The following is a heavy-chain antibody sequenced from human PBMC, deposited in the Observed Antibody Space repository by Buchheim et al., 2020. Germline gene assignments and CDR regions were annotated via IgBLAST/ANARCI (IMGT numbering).Heavy chain of an antibody. D-gene: IGHD1-26*01. V-gene: IGHV3-30-3*01. Sequence: QVQLVESGGGVVQPGRSLRLSCAASGFTFSSYAMHWVRQAPGKGLEWVAVISYDGSNKYYADSVKGRFTISRDNSKNTLNLQMNRLRAEDTAVYYCVRDFGLRGGNYYFYYYGMDVWGQGTT. CDR3: VRDFGLRGGNYYFYYYGMDV. CDR2: ISYDGSNK. J-gene: IGHJ6*02. CDR1: GFTFSSYA.